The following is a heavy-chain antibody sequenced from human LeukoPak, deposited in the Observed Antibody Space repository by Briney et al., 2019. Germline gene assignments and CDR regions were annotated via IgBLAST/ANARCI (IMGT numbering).Heavy chain of an antibody. J-gene: IGHJ4*02. CDR1: GGSISNYY. Sequence: SETLSLTCTVSGGSISNYYWSWIRQPPGKGLEWIGYIYYSGSTNYNPSLKSRVTISVDTSKNQFSLKLSSVTAADTAVYYCARHYDILTGYYFDYWGQGTLVTVSS. D-gene: IGHD3-9*01. V-gene: IGHV4-59*08. CDR2: IYYSGST. CDR3: ARHYDILTGYYFDY.